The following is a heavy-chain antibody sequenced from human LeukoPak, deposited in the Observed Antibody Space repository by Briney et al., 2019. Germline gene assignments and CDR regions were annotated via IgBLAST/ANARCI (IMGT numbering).Heavy chain of an antibody. V-gene: IGHV3-7*03. D-gene: IGHD2-15*01. CDR3: ATGYCNGVTCSRSY. CDR1: GITYSSYW. J-gene: IGHJ4*02. CDR2: IKPDGREK. Sequence: GGSLRLSCTATGITYSSYWMNWVGQVPGKGPEGLANIKPDGREKNYVDSVKGRFTISRDNAKNSLYLQMNSLRAEDTAVYFCATGYCNGVTCSRSYWGQGTPVTVSS.